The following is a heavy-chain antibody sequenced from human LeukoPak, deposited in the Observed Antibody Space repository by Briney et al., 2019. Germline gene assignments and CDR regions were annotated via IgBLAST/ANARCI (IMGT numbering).Heavy chain of an antibody. D-gene: IGHD3-10*01. CDR3: AKEAPYGSGSYSNYYYGMDV. CDR2: INSDGSST. Sequence: GGSLRLSFAASGFTFSSYWMHWVRQAPGKGLVWVSRINSDGSSTSYADSVKGRFTISRDNAKNTLYLQMNSLRAEDTAVYYCAKEAPYGSGSYSNYYYGMDVWGQGTTVTVSS. CDR1: GFTFSSYW. V-gene: IGHV3-74*01. J-gene: IGHJ6*02.